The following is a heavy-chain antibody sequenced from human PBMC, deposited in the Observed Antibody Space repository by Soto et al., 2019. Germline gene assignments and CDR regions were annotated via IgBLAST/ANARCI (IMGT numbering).Heavy chain of an antibody. Sequence: VQLLESGGGLVQPGGSLRLSCAASGFTFSSYAMSWVRQAPGKGLEWVSAISGSGGSTYYADSVKGRFTISRDNSKNTLYLQMNSRRAEDTAVYYCAKDHPYYDFWSGYSAFDYWGQGTLVTVSS. J-gene: IGHJ4*02. CDR2: ISGSGGST. D-gene: IGHD3-3*01. V-gene: IGHV3-23*01. CDR3: AKDHPYYDFWSGYSAFDY. CDR1: GFTFSSYA.